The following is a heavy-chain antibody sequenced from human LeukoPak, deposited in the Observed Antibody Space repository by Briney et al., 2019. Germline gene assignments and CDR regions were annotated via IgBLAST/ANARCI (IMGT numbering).Heavy chain of an antibody. CDR3: ALLGDILTGYYDVPYYYYYYMDV. V-gene: IGHV1-2*02. D-gene: IGHD3-9*01. J-gene: IGHJ6*03. CDR1: GYTFTGYY. Sequence: ASVKVSCKASGYTFTGYYMHWVRQAPGQGLEWMGWINPNSGGTNYAQKFQGRVTMTRDTSISTAYMELSRLRSEDTAVYYCALLGDILTGYYDVPYYYYYYMDVWGKGTTVTVSS. CDR2: INPNSGGT.